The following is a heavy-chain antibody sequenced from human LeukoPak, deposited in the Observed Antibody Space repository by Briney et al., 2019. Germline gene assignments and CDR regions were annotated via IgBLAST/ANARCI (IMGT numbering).Heavy chain of an antibody. J-gene: IGHJ4*02. D-gene: IGHD1-1*01. CDR2: IYPGDSDT. CDR3: ARQNDLRLDY. V-gene: IGHV5-51*01. CDR1: GYTFSSYW. Sequence: GESLKISCKGSGYTFSSYWIGWVRQMPGKGLEWMGIIYPGDSDTRYSPSLQGQVTISVDTSIGTAYLQWSSLKASDTAIYYCARQNDLRLDYWGQGTLVTVSS.